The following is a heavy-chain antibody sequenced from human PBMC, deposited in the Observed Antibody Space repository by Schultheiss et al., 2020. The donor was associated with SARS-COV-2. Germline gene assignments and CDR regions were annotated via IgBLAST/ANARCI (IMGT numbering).Heavy chain of an antibody. CDR2: INHSGST. D-gene: IGHD3-22*01. CDR1: GGSFSGYY. Sequence: GSLRLSCTVYGGSFSGYYWSWIRQPPGKGLEWIGEINHSGSTNYNPSLKSRVTISVDTSKNQFSLKLSSVTAADTAVYYCARVSYYYDSSGYYWDYWGQGTLVTVSS. V-gene: IGHV4-34*01. CDR3: ARVSYYYDSSGYYWDY. J-gene: IGHJ4*02.